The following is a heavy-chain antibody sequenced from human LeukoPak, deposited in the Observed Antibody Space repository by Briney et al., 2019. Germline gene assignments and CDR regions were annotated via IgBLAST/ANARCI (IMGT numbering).Heavy chain of an antibody. CDR1: TYTFTSYG. CDR3: ARVGYYDSSGYYYYYYGMDV. Sequence: RASVKVSCKASTYTFTSYGISWVRQAPGQGLEWMGWISAYNGNTNYAQKLQGRVTMTTDTSTSTAYMELRSLRSDDTAVYYCARVGYYDSSGYYYYYYGMDVWGQGTTVTVSS. J-gene: IGHJ6*02. CDR2: ISAYNGNT. V-gene: IGHV1-18*01. D-gene: IGHD3-22*01.